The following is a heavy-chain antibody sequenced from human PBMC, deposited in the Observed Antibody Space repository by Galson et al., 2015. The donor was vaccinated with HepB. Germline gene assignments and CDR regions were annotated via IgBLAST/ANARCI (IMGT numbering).Heavy chain of an antibody. CDR3: AKGLSSSWPEYFQH. CDR2: ISDNGGNT. J-gene: IGHJ1*01. V-gene: IGHV3-23*01. Sequence: SLRLSCAAPGFTFNTYALSWVRQASGKGLEWVSSISDNGGNTYYADSVRGRFTISRDNSKNTLYLQMSSLGAGDTAVYHCAKGLSSSWPEYFQHWGQGTLVTVSS. CDR1: GFTFNTYA. D-gene: IGHD2-2*01.